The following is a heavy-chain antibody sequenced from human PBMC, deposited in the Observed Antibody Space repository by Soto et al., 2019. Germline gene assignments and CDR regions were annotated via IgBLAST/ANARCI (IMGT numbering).Heavy chain of an antibody. CDR1: GYSFTSYW. Sequence: GESLKISCKGSGYSFTSYWIGWVRQMPGKGLEWMGIIYPGDSDTRYSPSFQGQVTISADKSISTAYLQWSSLRASDTAMYYCARSVLLWFGEGSDCYYYGMDVWGQGTTVTVSS. V-gene: IGHV5-51*01. CDR3: ARSVLLWFGEGSDCYYYGMDV. J-gene: IGHJ6*02. D-gene: IGHD3-10*01. CDR2: IYPGDSDT.